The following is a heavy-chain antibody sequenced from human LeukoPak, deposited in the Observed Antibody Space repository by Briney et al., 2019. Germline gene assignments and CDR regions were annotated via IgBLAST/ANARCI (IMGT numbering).Heavy chain of an antibody. D-gene: IGHD2-15*01. Sequence: SETLTLTCAVSGGSISSSNWWSLVRQPPGKGLEWIGEIYHSGSTNYNPSLKSRVTISVDKSKNQFSLKLSSVTAADTAVYYCAGSTCSGGSCYSGDYFDYWGQSTLVTVSS. CDR3: AGSTCSGGSCYSGDYFDY. CDR2: IYHSGST. J-gene: IGHJ4*02. CDR1: GGSISSSNW. V-gene: IGHV4-4*02.